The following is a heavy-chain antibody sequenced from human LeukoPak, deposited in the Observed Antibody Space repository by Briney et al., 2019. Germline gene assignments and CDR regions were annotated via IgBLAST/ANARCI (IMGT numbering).Heavy chain of an antibody. CDR1: GFTVSTIH. CDR2: IYTGGSA. Sequence: GGSLRLSCAASGFTVSTIHVSWVRQAPGKGLEWVSIIYTGGSAQYAESVKGRFTISRDSSRNTVYLQMNSLRAEDTAVHYCVSGTIFGVTITDCWGQGTLVTVSS. CDR3: VSGTIFGVTITDC. J-gene: IGHJ4*02. D-gene: IGHD3-3*01. V-gene: IGHV3-53*01.